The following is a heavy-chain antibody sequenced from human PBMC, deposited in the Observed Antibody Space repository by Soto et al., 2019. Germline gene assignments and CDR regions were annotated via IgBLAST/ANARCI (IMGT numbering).Heavy chain of an antibody. CDR3: TSSSSWGWADYFYGMDV. CDR2: INVGNGQT. CDR1: GYTFGSYA. V-gene: IGHV1-3*01. D-gene: IGHD6-6*01. J-gene: IGHJ6*02. Sequence: ASVKVSCKGSGYTFGSYAVHWVRQAPGQRLEWMGWINVGNGQTKYSHNFYDRVTLSIDTSAGIVYMDMRSLRSEDTAVYFCTSSSSWGWADYFYGMDVWGQGTTVTVSS.